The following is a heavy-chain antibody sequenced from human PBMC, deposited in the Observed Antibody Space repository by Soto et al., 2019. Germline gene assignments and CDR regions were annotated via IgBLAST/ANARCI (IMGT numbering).Heavy chain of an antibody. CDR3: TKYRRTGAEGYSFGY. J-gene: IGHJ4*02. Sequence: PSETLSLTCTVSGGSISGSYWSWIRQTPGKVLEWVGYIHYSGSTNYNPSLKSRVTMSVDSAKNQFSLQLSSVTAADTAVYFCTKYRRTGAEGYSFGYWGQGALVTVSS. CDR2: IHYSGST. CDR1: GGSISGSY. D-gene: IGHD2-15*01. V-gene: IGHV4-59*01.